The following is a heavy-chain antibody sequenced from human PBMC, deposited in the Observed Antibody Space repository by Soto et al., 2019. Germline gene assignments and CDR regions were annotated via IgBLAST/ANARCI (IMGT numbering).Heavy chain of an antibody. CDR3: RTSVITYWYFDL. J-gene: IGHJ2*01. V-gene: IGHV3-48*01. CDR2: ISSSSSTI. CDR1: GFTFSSYS. Sequence: EVQLVESGGGLVQPGGSLRLSCAASGFTFSSYSMNWVRQAPGKGLEWVSYISSSSSTIYYADSVKGRFTISRDNAKKSLYLQMNSLRAEDTAVYYCRTSVITYWYFDLWGRGTLVTVSS. D-gene: IGHD2-21*01.